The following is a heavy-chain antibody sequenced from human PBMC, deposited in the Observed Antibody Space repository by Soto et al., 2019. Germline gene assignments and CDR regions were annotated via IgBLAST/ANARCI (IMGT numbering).Heavy chain of an antibody. CDR2: IYPGDSEI. CDR3: XXXXXXXXXXXFDF. J-gene: IGHJ5*01. Sequence: GXSLKISCQASGYSFTTYWIAWVRQTPGRGLEWMGIIYPGDSEIKYSPSFDGQVTFSVDKSTSTAYLQGIGLKTSDTGMYFCXXXXXXXXXXXFDFWGQGSLVTVSS. CDR1: GYSFTTYW. V-gene: IGHV5-51*01.